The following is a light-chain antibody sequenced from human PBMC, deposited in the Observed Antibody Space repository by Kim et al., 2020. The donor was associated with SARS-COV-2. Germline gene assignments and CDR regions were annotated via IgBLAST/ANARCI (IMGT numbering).Light chain of an antibody. CDR1: SSDVGGYNY. CDR3: NSYTSSSTPYV. Sequence: QSALTQPASVSGSPGQSITISCTGTSSDVGGYNYVSWYQQHPGKAPKFLIYDVSKRPSGVSNRFSGSKSGNTASLTISGLQVEDEADYYCNSYTSSSTPYVFGTGTKVTVL. V-gene: IGLV2-14*01. J-gene: IGLJ1*01. CDR2: DVS.